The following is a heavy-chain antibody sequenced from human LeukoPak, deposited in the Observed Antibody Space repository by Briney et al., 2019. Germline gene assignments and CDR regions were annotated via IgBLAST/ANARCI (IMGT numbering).Heavy chain of an antibody. CDR3: ARDSLGMSTLDS. Sequence: GGSLRLSCAASGFTVSKNYMSWVRQAPRKGLEWVSVIYSGGSTYYADSVKGRFTISRDSSKNTLYLQMNSLRAEDTAVYYCARDSLGMSTLDSWGQGTLVTVSS. D-gene: IGHD5/OR15-5a*01. V-gene: IGHV3-53*01. CDR1: GFTVSKNY. CDR2: IYSGGST. J-gene: IGHJ4*02.